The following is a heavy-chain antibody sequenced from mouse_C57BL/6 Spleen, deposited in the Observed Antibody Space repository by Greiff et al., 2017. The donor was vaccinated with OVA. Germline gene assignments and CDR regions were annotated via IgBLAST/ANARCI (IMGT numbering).Heavy chain of an antibody. CDR3: ARSGIYYYGSSYSY. CDR2: INPNNGGT. Sequence: EVQLQQSGPELVKPGASVKISCKASGYTFTDYYMNWVKQSHGKSLEWIGDINPNNGGTSYNQKFKGKATLTVDKSSSTAYMELRSLTSEDSAVYYCARSGIYYYGSSYSYWGQGTLVTVSA. D-gene: IGHD1-1*01. J-gene: IGHJ3*01. CDR1: GYTFTDYY. V-gene: IGHV1-26*01.